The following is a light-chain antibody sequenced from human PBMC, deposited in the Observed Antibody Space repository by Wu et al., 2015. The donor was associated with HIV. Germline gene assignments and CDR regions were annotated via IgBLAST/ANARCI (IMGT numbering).Light chain of an antibody. Sequence: EIVLTQSPGTLSLSPGERATLSCRASQSVNTNYLAWYQQRPGQTPRLLIYTASTRATGIPARFSGSGSGTEFTLTISSMQSEDFAVYYCQQYNNWPRTFGQGTKVEIK. CDR2: TAS. V-gene: IGKV3-15*01. CDR3: QQYNNWPRT. J-gene: IGKJ1*01. CDR1: QSVNTN.